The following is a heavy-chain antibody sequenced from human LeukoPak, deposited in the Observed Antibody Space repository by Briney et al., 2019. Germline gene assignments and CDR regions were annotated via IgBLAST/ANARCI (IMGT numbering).Heavy chain of an antibody. CDR2: INPSGGST. J-gene: IGHJ5*02. CDR3: ARDYDFWSGPSNWFDP. Sequence: ASVKVSCKASGYTFTSYYMHWVRQAPGQGLEWMGIINPSGGSTSYAQKFQGRVTMTRDMSTSTVYMELSSLRSEDTAVYYCARDYDFWSGPSNWFDPWGQGTLVTVSS. V-gene: IGHV1-46*01. CDR1: GYTFTSYY. D-gene: IGHD3-3*01.